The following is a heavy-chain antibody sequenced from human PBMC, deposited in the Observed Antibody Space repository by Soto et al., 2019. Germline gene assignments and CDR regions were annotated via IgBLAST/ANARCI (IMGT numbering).Heavy chain of an antibody. Sequence: QVQLVESGRGVVQPGRSLSLSCAASQLTFNNYAMHWVRQAPGKGLEWVAVISDDGHNKYYADSVRGRFTISRDNSKNTVYLHMNSLRVDDTAVYYCAKDLNVKTYVPYGMDVWGQGTTVTVSS. CDR1: QLTFNNYA. CDR3: AKDLNVKTYVPYGMDV. V-gene: IGHV3-30*18. CDR2: ISDDGHNK. D-gene: IGHD3-10*02. J-gene: IGHJ6*02.